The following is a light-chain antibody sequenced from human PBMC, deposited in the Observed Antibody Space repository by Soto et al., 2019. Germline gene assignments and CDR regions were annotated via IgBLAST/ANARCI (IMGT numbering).Light chain of an antibody. Sequence: QSVLTQPPSVSGAPGQRVTISCTGSSSNIGAGYDVHWYQQLPGTAPKLLIYGNSNRPSGVPDRFSGSKSGTAASLAITGLRAEDEADDYCQTYDSGLSGSKFGGGTKLTVL. CDR1: SSNIGAGYD. V-gene: IGLV1-40*01. J-gene: IGLJ2*01. CDR3: QTYDSGLSGSK. CDR2: GNS.